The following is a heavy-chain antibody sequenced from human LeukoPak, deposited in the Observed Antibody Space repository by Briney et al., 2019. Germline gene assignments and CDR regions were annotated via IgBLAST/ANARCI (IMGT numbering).Heavy chain of an antibody. J-gene: IGHJ4*02. D-gene: IGHD2-21*01. CDR3: ASFASIRPSPGPHGCLHGTDDY. Sequence: GSLRLSCAASGFTLSSYSMNWVRQAPGKGLEWVSSISSSSSYIYYADSVKGRFTISRDNAKNSLYLQMNSLRAEDTAVYYCASFASIRPSPGPHGCLHGTDDYWGQGTLVTVSS. CDR2: ISSSSSYI. CDR1: GFTLSSYS. V-gene: IGHV3-21*01.